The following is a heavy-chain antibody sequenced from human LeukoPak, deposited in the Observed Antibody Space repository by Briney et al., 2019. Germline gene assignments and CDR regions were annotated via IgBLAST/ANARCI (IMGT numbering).Heavy chain of an antibody. CDR3: ARGGRRITMVRELYYFDY. D-gene: IGHD3-10*01. J-gene: IGHJ4*02. CDR1: GGSISSGDYY. CDR2: IYYSGST. V-gene: IGHV4-30-4*08. Sequence: SQTLSLTCTVSGGSISSGDYYWGWIRQPPGKGLEWIGYIYYSGSTYYNPSLKSRVTISVDTSKNQFSLKLSSVTAADTAVYYCARGGRRITMVRELYYFDYWGQGTLVTVSS.